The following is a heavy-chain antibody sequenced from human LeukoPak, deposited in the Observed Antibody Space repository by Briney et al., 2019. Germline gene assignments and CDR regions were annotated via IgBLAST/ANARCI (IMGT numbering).Heavy chain of an antibody. CDR3: ARHAGDFLEWLFIGSYFDY. J-gene: IGHJ4*02. V-gene: IGHV4-4*02. D-gene: IGHD3-3*01. CDR1: GGSISSSNW. Sequence: SETLSLTCAVSGGSISSSNWWSWVRQPPGKGLEWIGEIYHSGSTNYNPSLKSRVTISVDTSKNQFSLKLTSVPAADTGVYYCARHAGDFLEWLFIGSYFDYWGLGTLVTVSS. CDR2: IYHSGST.